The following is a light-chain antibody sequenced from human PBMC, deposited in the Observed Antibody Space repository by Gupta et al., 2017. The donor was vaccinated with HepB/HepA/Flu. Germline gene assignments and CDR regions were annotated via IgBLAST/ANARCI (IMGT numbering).Light chain of an antibody. V-gene: IGLV1-44*01. J-gene: IGLJ3*02. CDR1: SSNIGKNT. Sequence: QSLLTQPPSASGTPGQRVIITCSGGSSNIGKNTVTWYQQLPGTAPKLLIYSDNQRPSGVPDRFSGSRSGTAASLAISVLQSQDEADYYCAAWDDSLWVFGGGTKLTVL. CDR2: SDN. CDR3: AAWDDSLWV.